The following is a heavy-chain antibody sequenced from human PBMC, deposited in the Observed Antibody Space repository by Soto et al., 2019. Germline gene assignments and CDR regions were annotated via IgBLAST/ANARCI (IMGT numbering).Heavy chain of an antibody. CDR3: ATDYYDSSGEPSLFDY. Sequence: LGESLKISCKGSGYSFTSYWISWVRQMPGKGLEWMGRIDPSDSYTNYSPSFQGHVTISADKSISTAYLQWSSLKASDTAMYYCATDYYDSSGEPSLFDYWGQGTLVTVSS. V-gene: IGHV5-10-1*01. CDR1: GYSFTSYW. D-gene: IGHD3-22*01. CDR2: IDPSDSYT. J-gene: IGHJ4*02.